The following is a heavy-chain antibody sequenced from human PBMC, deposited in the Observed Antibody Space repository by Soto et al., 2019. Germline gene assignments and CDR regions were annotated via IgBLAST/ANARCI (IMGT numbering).Heavy chain of an antibody. V-gene: IGHV1-69*08. CDR1: GGTFSNYT. CDR3: ARDVGLGPVTVSTHVDY. J-gene: IGHJ4*02. CDR2: IIPILDIA. Sequence: QVQLVQSGAEVKKPGSSVKVSCKASGGTFSNYTITWVRQAPGQGLEWMGRIIPILDIANYAKKFQGRVTITEDKSTSTAYMELSSLRSEDTAVYYCARDVGLGPVTVSTHVDYWGQGTLVIVSS. D-gene: IGHD4-17*01.